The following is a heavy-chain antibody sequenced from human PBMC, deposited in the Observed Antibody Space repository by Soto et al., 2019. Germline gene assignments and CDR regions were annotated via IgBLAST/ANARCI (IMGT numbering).Heavy chain of an antibody. J-gene: IGHJ6*02. D-gene: IGHD1-1*01. CDR1: GYTFTSYD. V-gene: IGHV1-8*01. CDR2: MNPNSGNT. Sequence: ASVKVSCKASGYTFTSYDINWVRQATGQGLEWMGWMNPNSGNTGYAQKFQGRVTMTRNTSISTAYMELSSLRSEDTAVYYCARVRGTRMVPRPRSYYYYGMDVWGQGTTVTVSS. CDR3: ARVRGTRMVPRPRSYYYYGMDV.